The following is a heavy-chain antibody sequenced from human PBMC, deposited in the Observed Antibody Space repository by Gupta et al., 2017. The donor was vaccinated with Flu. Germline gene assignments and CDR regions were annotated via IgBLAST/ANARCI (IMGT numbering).Heavy chain of an antibody. D-gene: IGHD4-4*01. CDR1: IINYN. Sequence: IINYNWNWIRQVTGKGLEWIRYTAYSGYTTYNPYIKSRVTISADTSKNQFSLKLTSVTTADTAVYYCAGFPFASSNYLGYYMDGGGRGTTVTVSS. J-gene: IGHJ6*03. CDR3: AGFPFASSNYLGYYMDG. V-gene: IGHV4-59*01. CDR2: TAYSGYT.